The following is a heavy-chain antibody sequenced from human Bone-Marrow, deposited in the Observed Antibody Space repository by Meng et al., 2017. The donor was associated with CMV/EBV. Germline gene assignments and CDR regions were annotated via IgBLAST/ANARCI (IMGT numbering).Heavy chain of an antibody. CDR2: ISSSSSYI. Sequence: GGSLRLSCAASGFTFSNYEMNWVRQAPGKGLEWVSSISSSSSYIYYADSVKGRFTISRDNAKNSLYLQMNSLRAEDTAVYYCARADSSSMFYYYYGMDVWGQGTTVNGSS. CDR1: GFTFSNYE. D-gene: IGHD6-6*01. J-gene: IGHJ6*01. CDR3: ARADSSSMFYYYYGMDV. V-gene: IGHV3-21*01.